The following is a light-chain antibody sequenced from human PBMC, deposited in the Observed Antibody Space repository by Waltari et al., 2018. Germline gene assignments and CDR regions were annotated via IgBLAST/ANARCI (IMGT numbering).Light chain of an antibody. V-gene: IGKV1-39*01. CDR2: AAS. J-gene: IGKJ2*01. Sequence: DIQMTQSPSSLSASVGDRVTITCRASQSISNCLNWYHQRPGKAPQLLIFAASSLQTGVPSRFSGSGSGTDVTITISSLHPEDFATYYCHQSYTSPQYTFGQGTKLDIK. CDR3: HQSYTSPQYT. CDR1: QSISNC.